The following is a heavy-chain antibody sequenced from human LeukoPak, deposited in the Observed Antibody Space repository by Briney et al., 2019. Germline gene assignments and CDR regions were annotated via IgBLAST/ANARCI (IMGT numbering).Heavy chain of an antibody. D-gene: IGHD3-16*01. CDR2: ISEGGDKT. J-gene: IGHJ5*01. Sequence: HLGGSLRLSCAASGFIFSNFAISWVRQAPGKGLEWVSSISEGGDKTYYADSVKGRFTISRDNSKNMLYLQMNSLRDEDTAVYYCANQSLQLMLGIGDDSWGQGTLVTVSS. CDR3: ANQSLQLMLGIGDDS. V-gene: IGHV3-23*01. CDR1: GFIFSNFA.